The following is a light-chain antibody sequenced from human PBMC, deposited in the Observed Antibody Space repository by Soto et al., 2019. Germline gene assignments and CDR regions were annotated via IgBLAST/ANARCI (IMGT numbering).Light chain of an antibody. CDR3: QHSYSNSQT. J-gene: IGKJ1*01. CDR2: AAS. V-gene: IGKV1-39*01. CDR1: QRISSF. Sequence: DIQMTQSPSSLSASVGDRVTITCRASQRISSFLNWYQQKPGKAPKLLIYAASSLKSGVPSRFSGSGSGTDFTLTISSLQPEDFATYYCQHSYSNSQTFGQGTKVDI.